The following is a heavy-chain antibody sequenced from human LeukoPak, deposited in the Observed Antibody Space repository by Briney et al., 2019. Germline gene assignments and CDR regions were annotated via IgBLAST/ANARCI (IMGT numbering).Heavy chain of an antibody. D-gene: IGHD3-22*01. CDR1: GGSISSYY. CDR2: IYYSGST. Sequence: SETLSLTCTVSGGSISSYYWSWIRQPPGKGREWIGYIYYSGSTNYNPSLKRRVTISVDTSKNQFSLKLSSVTAADTAVYYCTRVRGYDSSGSSLYYFDYWGQGTLVTVSS. J-gene: IGHJ4*02. CDR3: TRVRGYDSSGSSLYYFDY. V-gene: IGHV4-59*01.